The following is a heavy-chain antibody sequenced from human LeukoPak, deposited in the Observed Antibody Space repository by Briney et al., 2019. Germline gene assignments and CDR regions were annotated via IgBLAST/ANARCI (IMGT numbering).Heavy chain of an antibody. J-gene: IGHJ3*02. CDR1: GFTFDDYA. V-gene: IGHV3-9*01. CDR3: AKDTAPDSGYSSSWRHGNAFDI. Sequence: GGSLRLSCAASGFTFDDYAMHWVRQAPGKGLEWVSGISWNSGSIGYADSVKGRFTISRDNAENSLYLQMNSLRAEDTALYYCAKDTAPDSGYSSSWRHGNAFDIWGQGTMVTVSS. D-gene: IGHD6-13*01. CDR2: ISWNSGSI.